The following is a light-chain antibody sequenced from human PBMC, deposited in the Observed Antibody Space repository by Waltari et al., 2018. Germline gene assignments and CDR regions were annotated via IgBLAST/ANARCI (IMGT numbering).Light chain of an antibody. J-gene: IGKJ2*01. Sequence: EIVLTQSPATLSLSPGERATLSCRASESVSNYLAWYQHKHGQAPRLLIYDASKRATGTPARFSGSGSGTDFILTISSLEPEDFAVYYCQQRSISYTFGQGTKLEMK. CDR3: QQRSISYT. CDR2: DAS. V-gene: IGKV3-11*01. CDR1: ESVSNY.